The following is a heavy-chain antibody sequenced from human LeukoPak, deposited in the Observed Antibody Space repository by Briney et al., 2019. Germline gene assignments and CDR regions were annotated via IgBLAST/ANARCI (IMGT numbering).Heavy chain of an antibody. D-gene: IGHD2-2*01. CDR3: ASADIVVVPAARGFDY. CDR2: IIPIFGTA. Sequence: VASVKVSCKASGGTFSSYAINWVRQAPGQGLEWMGGIIPIFGTANYAQKFQGRVTITADESTSTAYMELSSLRSEDTAVYYCASADIVVVPAARGFDYWGQGTLVTVSS. CDR1: GGTFSSYA. J-gene: IGHJ4*02. V-gene: IGHV1-69*13.